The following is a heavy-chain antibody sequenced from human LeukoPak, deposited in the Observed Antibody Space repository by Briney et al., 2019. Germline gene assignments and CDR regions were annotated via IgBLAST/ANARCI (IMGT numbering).Heavy chain of an antibody. Sequence: SETLSLTCTVSGGSISSYYWSWIRQPPGKGLEWIGYIYYSGSTNYNPSLKSQVTISVDTSKNQFSLKLSSVTAADTAVYYCAGSYYSSFDYWGQGTLVTVSS. V-gene: IGHV4-59*01. CDR2: IYYSGST. CDR1: GGSISSYY. J-gene: IGHJ4*02. CDR3: AGSYYSSFDY. D-gene: IGHD1-26*01.